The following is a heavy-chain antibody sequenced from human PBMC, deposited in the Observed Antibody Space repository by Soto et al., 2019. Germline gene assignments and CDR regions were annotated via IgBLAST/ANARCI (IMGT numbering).Heavy chain of an antibody. V-gene: IGHV1-8*01. CDR1: GYTFTSYD. CDR2: MNPSSANT. Sequence: QVPLVQSGAEVKKPGASVKVSCKASGYTFTSYDINWVRQAAGQGLEWMGWMNPSSANTGYAQKFQGRVTMTRDTSMSTAYMELTNLRSEDTAMYYCARVEATPSPNWFDPWGQGTLVTVSS. J-gene: IGHJ5*02. CDR3: ARVEATPSPNWFDP.